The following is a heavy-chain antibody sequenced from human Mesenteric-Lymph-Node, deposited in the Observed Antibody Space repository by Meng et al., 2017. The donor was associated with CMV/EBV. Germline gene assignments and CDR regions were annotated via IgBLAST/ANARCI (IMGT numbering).Heavy chain of an antibody. V-gene: IGHV3-53*01. J-gene: IGHJ6*02. D-gene: IGHD3-10*01. CDR3: AKNLGHGSSGVYAYNYFAMDV. Sequence: GESLKISCAASGFTVPSNYMNWVRQAPGKGLEWVSVIYSDGNTDYADSVKGRFTISRDNSKNTLYLQMNSLRAEDTAVYFCAKNLGHGSSGVYAYNYFAMDVWGQGTTVTVSS. CDR2: IYSDGNT. CDR1: GFTVPSNY.